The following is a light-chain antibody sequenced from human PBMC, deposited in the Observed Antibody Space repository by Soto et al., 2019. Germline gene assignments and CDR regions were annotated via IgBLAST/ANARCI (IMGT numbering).Light chain of an antibody. J-gene: IGKJ4*01. V-gene: IGKV3-15*01. Sequence: IVMTQSPATLSVSPGERATLSCRASQSVSSNLAWYQQKPGQAPRLLIYGASTRATGIPARFSGSGSGTEFTLTISSLQSEDFAVYYCQQYHNWPPIFGGGTKVEIK. CDR2: GAS. CDR1: QSVSSN. CDR3: QQYHNWPPI.